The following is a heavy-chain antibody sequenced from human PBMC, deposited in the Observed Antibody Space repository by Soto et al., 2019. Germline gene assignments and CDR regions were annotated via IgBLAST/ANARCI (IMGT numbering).Heavy chain of an antibody. CDR3: ARDDGYYRLYDY. Sequence: QVRLQESGPGLVKPSQTLSLTCTVSGGSISSGDYFWSWVRQPPGKGLEWIGYIYYTGSTSYNPYLKSRITMSVDTSKNQFSLKVSSVTAADTAVYFCARDDGYYRLYDYWGQGTRVTVSS. J-gene: IGHJ4*02. V-gene: IGHV4-30-4*01. D-gene: IGHD3-3*01. CDR2: IYYTGST. CDR1: GGSISSGDYF.